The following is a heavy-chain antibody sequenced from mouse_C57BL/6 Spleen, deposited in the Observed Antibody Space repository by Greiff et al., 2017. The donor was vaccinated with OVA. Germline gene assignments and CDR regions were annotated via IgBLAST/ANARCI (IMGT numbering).Heavy chain of an antibody. CDR1: GYSFTGYY. J-gene: IGHJ3*01. Sequence: VQLKESGPELVKPGASVKISCKASGYSFTGYYMNWVKQSPEKSLEWIGEINPSTGGTTYNQKFKAKATLTVDKSSSTAYMQLKSLTSEDSAVYYCARETPWFAYWGQGTLVTVSA. V-gene: IGHV1-42*01. CDR2: INPSTGGT. CDR3: ARETPWFAY.